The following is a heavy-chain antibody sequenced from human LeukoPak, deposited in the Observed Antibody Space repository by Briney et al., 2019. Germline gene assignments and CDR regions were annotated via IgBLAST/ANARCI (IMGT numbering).Heavy chain of an antibody. CDR3: ARRVGYSSSWYYFDY. J-gene: IGHJ4*02. Sequence: SETLSLTCTVSGGSISSYYWSWIRQPPGKGLGWIGYIYYSGSTNYNPSLKSRVTISVDTSKNQFSLKLSSVTAADTAVYYCARRVGYSSSWYYFDYWGQGTLVTVSS. V-gene: IGHV4-59*08. D-gene: IGHD6-13*01. CDR1: GGSISSYY. CDR2: IYYSGST.